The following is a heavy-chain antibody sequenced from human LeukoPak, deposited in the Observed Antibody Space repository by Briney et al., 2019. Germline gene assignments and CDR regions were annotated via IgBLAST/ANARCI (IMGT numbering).Heavy chain of an antibody. V-gene: IGHV4-39*07. CDR3: ARLQYYYDSSGFFDY. J-gene: IGHJ4*02. Sequence: SETLSLTCTVSGGSISSSSYYWGWIRQPPEKGLDWIGNIYVGGSTYYSPSLNSRVTLSLDTSRNQISLDLNSVTAADTAVYYCARLQYYYDSSGFFDYWGQGTVVTVSS. CDR2: IYVGGST. CDR1: GGSISSSSYY. D-gene: IGHD3-22*01.